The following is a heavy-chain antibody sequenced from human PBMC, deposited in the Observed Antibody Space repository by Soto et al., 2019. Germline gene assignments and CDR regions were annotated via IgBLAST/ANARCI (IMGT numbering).Heavy chain of an antibody. J-gene: IGHJ3*01. CDR3: ARVWGGAFDF. V-gene: IGHV4-59*01. CDR1: GGSISSYY. CDR2: IYYSGST. Sequence: SETLSLTCTVSGGSISSYYWSWIRQPPGKGLEWIGYIYYSGSTNYNPSLKGRVTISVDTSKNQFSLKLSSVTAADTAVYYCARVWGGAFDFWGQGTLVTVSS. D-gene: IGHD3-10*01.